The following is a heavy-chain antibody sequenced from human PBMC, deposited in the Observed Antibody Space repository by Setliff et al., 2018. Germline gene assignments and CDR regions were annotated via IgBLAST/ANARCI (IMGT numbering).Heavy chain of an antibody. CDR1: GYIFTTYW. CDR2: IYPGDSDT. J-gene: IGHJ5*02. V-gene: IGHV5-51*01. D-gene: IGHD2-2*01. Sequence: GESLKISCKASGYIFTTYWIGWVRQMPGKGLEWMGIIYPGDSDTRYSPSFQGQVTISADKSISTAYLQWSSLKASDTAMYYCARALYPSSFIGHNWFDPWGQGTLVTVSS. CDR3: ARALYPSSFIGHNWFDP.